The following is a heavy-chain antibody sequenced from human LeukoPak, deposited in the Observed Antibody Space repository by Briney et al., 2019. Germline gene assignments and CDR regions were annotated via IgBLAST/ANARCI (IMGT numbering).Heavy chain of an antibody. V-gene: IGHV4-4*07. J-gene: IGHJ4*02. CDR3: ARDRSGYSGYVASYFDY. CDR1: GASISSHY. CDR2: IYTSGST. Sequence: SETLSLTCAVSGASISSHYWSWIRQPAGKGLEWIGRIYTSGSTNYNPSLKSRVTMSVDTSKNQFSLELSSVTAADTAVYYCARDRSGYSGYVASYFDYWGQGTLVTVSS. D-gene: IGHD5-12*01.